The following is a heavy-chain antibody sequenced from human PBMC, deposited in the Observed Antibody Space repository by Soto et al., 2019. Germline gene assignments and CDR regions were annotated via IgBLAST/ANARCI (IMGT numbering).Heavy chain of an antibody. V-gene: IGHV3-74*01. CDR1: GITFSNSW. Sequence: EVQLVESGGGLVQPGGSLRLSCAASGITFSNSWMHWVRQPPGKGLVWVSRITPDGSSTIYADSVRGRFTISRDNADSTVYLQMNSLRVEDTAVYYCVRMGLPAVGDYWGQGTLVTVSA. CDR3: VRMGLPAVGDY. D-gene: IGHD6-13*01. J-gene: IGHJ4*02. CDR2: ITPDGSST.